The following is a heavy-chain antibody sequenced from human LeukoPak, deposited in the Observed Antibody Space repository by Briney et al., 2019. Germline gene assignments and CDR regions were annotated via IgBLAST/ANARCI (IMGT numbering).Heavy chain of an antibody. CDR1: GFTFTTYT. CDR2: ISSGSSYI. D-gene: IGHD3-10*01. V-gene: IGHV3-21*01. CDR3: ASRRGVYRDWFDP. Sequence: PGGSLRLSCAASGFTFTTYTMSWVRLAPGKGLEWVSSISSGSSYIYYADSVKGRFTISRDNANNSLYLQMNSLRAEDTAVYYCASRRGVYRDWFDPWGQGTLVTVSS. J-gene: IGHJ5*02.